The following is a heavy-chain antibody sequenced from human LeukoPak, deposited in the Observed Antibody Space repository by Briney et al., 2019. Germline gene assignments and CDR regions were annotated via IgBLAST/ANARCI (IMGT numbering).Heavy chain of an antibody. J-gene: IGHJ3*01. D-gene: IGHD1-20*01. CDR1: GYTFTSYG. CDR2: IIPIFGTT. Sequence: ASVKVSCKASGYTFTSYGISWVRQAPGQGLEWMGEIIPIFGTTNYAQKFQGRVTITADKSTSTAYMELSSLRSEDTAVYYCARDLDNWKSVDAFDVWGQGTLVTVSS. V-gene: IGHV1-69*06. CDR3: ARDLDNWKSVDAFDV.